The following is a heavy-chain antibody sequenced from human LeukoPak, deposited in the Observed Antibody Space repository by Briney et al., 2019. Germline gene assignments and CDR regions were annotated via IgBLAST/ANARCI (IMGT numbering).Heavy chain of an antibody. D-gene: IGHD5-18*01. CDR3: TKDSVRIQPATG. CDR1: GFTFSSYA. J-gene: IGHJ4*02. CDR2: ISASSGVI. V-gene: IGHV3-23*01. Sequence: PGGSLRLSCAASGFTFSSYAMSWVRQAPGKGLEWVSVISASSGVIHYADSVEGRFTISRDNSKNTLYLQMISLRAEDTAVYYCTKDSVRIQPATGWGQGTLVTVSS.